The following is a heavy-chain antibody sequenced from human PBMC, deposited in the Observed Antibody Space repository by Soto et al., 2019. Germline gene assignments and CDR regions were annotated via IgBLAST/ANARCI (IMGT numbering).Heavy chain of an antibody. J-gene: IGHJ5*02. Sequence: QVQLVQSGAEVKKPGASVKVSCKASGYTFTSYDINWVRQATGQGLEWMGWMNPNSGNTGYAQKFQGRVTTNRNNSISTAYMELSRLRSEDTAVYYCARSYYDFWSGYYNAYNWCDTWGQGTLVTFSS. D-gene: IGHD3-3*01. CDR3: ARSYYDFWSGYYNAYNWCDT. V-gene: IGHV1-8*01. CDR2: MNPNSGNT. CDR1: GYTFTSYD.